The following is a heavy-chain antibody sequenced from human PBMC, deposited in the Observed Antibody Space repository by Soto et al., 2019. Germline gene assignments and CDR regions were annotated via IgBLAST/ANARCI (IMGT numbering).Heavy chain of an antibody. V-gene: IGHV1-8*01. Sequence: QVQLVQSGAEVKKPGASVKVSCKASGYTFTSYDINWVRQATGQGLEWMGWMNPNSGNTGYAQKFQGRVTMTRNTSISTAYMELSSLRSEDTAVYYCARGYYGILTGYDDVFDIWGQGTMVTVSS. CDR3: ARGYYGILTGYDDVFDI. CDR1: GYTFTSYD. J-gene: IGHJ3*02. D-gene: IGHD3-9*01. CDR2: MNPNSGNT.